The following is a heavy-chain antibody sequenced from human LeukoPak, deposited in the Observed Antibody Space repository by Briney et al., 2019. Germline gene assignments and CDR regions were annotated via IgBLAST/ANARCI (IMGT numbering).Heavy chain of an antibody. V-gene: IGHV4-34*01. CDR3: ARGSHGYCSSTSCYRHYYYGMDV. CDR1: GGSFSGYY. Sequence: KPSETLSLTCAVYGGSFSGYYWSWIRQPPGKGLEWIGEINHSGSTNYNPSLKSRVTISVDTSKNQFSLKLSSVTAADTAVYYCARGSHGYCSSTSCYRHYYYGMDVWGQGTTVTVSS. CDR2: INHSGST. J-gene: IGHJ6*02. D-gene: IGHD2-2*01.